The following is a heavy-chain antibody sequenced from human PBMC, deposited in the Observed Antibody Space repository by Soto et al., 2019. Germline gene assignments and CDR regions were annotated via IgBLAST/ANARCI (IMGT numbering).Heavy chain of an antibody. Sequence: QVQLVQSGAEVKKPGASVKVSCKASGYTFTSYDINWVRQATGQGLEWMGWMNPNSGNTGYAQKFQGRVTMTRNTSISTAYMELSSLRSEDTAVYYCARSPHVSRYSSGWSDRRLVYWGQGTLVTVSS. CDR1: GYTFTSYD. D-gene: IGHD6-19*01. CDR3: ARSPHVSRYSSGWSDRRLVY. CDR2: MNPNSGNT. J-gene: IGHJ4*02. V-gene: IGHV1-8*01.